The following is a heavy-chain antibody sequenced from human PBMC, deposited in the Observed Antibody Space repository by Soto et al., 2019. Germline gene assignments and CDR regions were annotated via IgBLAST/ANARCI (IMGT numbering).Heavy chain of an antibody. D-gene: IGHD1-26*01. J-gene: IGHJ6*02. CDR2: ISSSGSTI. V-gene: IGHV3-11*01. CDR3: AGRLGSGMDV. CDR1: GFNVSDYY. Sequence: QVKLVASGGGLVKPGGSLRLSCAASGFNVSDYYMSWLRQAPGKGLEWVSYISSSGSTIYYADSVKGRFTISRDNAKNSLYLKMNSLRAEDTAVYYGAGRLGSGMDVWGQGTTVTVSS.